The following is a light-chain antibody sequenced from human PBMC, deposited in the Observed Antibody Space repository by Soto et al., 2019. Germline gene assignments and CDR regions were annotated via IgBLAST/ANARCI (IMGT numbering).Light chain of an antibody. CDR1: SSDVGGYNY. CDR2: EVS. Sequence: QSVLTQPASVSGSTGQSITISCTGTSSDVGGYNYVSWYQQHPGKAPKLMIFEVSNRPSGVSNRFSGSKSGNTASLTISGLQAEDDADYFCSSYTSSSTLVVFGGGTKLTVL. V-gene: IGLV2-14*01. CDR3: SSYTSSSTLVV. J-gene: IGLJ2*01.